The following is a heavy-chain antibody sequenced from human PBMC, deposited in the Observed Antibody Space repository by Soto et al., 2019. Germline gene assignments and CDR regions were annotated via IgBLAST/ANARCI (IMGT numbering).Heavy chain of an antibody. Sequence: PGGSLRLSCAASGFTFSSYAMSWVRQAPGKGLEWVSVISGSGGSTYYADSVKGRFTISRDNSKNRLYLQMNSLRVEDTAVYYCAKGNQYYDFWSGYPNWFDPWGQGTLVTVYS. V-gene: IGHV3-23*01. CDR3: AKGNQYYDFWSGYPNWFDP. D-gene: IGHD3-3*01. J-gene: IGHJ5*02. CDR2: ISGSGGST. CDR1: GFTFSSYA.